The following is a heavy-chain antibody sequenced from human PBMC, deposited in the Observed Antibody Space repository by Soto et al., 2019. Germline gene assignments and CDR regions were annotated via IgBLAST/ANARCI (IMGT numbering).Heavy chain of an antibody. CDR1: GYTFTGYY. D-gene: IGHD3-10*01. CDR2: INANNGGT. J-gene: IGHJ5*02. CDR3: ARASSISMVRGYWFDP. Sequence: GGSVKVSCKASGYTFTGYYLHWGRQGPGQGLEWMGWINANNGGTKYAQKFQGWVTMTRDTSISTAYMELSRLRSDDTAVYYCARASSISMVRGYWFDPWAQGTMVTVSS. V-gene: IGHV1-2*04.